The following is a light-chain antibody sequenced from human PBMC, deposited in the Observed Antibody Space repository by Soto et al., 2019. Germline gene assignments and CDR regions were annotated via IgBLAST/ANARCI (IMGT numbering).Light chain of an antibody. V-gene: IGKV1-39*01. Sequence: DIQMTQSPSSLSASVGDRVTITCRASQSISSYLNWYQQKPGKAPKVLIYAAFSLQSGVPSRFTGRGAATDFTLTISSLQPEEFATYYCQQSHSTPRTFGQGTKLEI. CDR3: QQSHSTPRT. CDR1: QSISSY. CDR2: AAF. J-gene: IGKJ2*01.